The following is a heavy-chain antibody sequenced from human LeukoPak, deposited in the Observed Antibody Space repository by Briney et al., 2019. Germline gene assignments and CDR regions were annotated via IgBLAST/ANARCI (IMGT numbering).Heavy chain of an antibody. CDR2: INWNGGGA. V-gene: IGHV3-20*04. Sequence: GGSLRLSCAASGFNFDDYGMSWVRQAPGKGLEWVSGINWNGGGAGYADSVKGRFTISRENAKNPLYLQMNSLKAEDTALYYCARGPLQTIPTSKIVVYYYPFDYWGQGTLVAVS. D-gene: IGHD3-22*01. CDR3: ARGPLQTIPTSKIVVYYYPFDY. CDR1: GFNFDDYG. J-gene: IGHJ4*02.